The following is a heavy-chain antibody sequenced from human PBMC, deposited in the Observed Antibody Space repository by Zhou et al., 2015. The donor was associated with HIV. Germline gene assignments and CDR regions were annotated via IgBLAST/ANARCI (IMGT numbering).Heavy chain of an antibody. J-gene: IGHJ4*02. CDR2: INPSGGST. CDR3: ARDCPSGIAVAGTVLDPRGGSDY. Sequence: QVQLVQSGAEVKKPGASVKVSCKASGYTFTSYYMHWVRQAPGQGLEWMGIINPSGGSTSYAQKFQGRVTMTRDTSTSTVYMELSSLRSEDTAVYYCARDCPSGIAVAGTVLDPRGGSDYWGQGTLVTVSS. D-gene: IGHD6-19*01. V-gene: IGHV1-46*01. CDR1: GYTFTSYY.